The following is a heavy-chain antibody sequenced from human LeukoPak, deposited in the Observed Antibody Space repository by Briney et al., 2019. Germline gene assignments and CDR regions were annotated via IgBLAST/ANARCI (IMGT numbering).Heavy chain of an antibody. V-gene: IGHV3-30*04. Sequence: GGSLRLSCAASGFTFSSYAMHWVRQAPGKGLEWVAVISYDGSNKYYADSVKGRFTISRDNSKNTLYLQMNSLRAEDTAVYYCARDSHYYDSRGRFDYWGQGTLVTVSS. CDR1: GFTFSSYA. J-gene: IGHJ4*02. CDR3: ARDSHYYDSRGRFDY. CDR2: ISYDGSNK. D-gene: IGHD3-22*01.